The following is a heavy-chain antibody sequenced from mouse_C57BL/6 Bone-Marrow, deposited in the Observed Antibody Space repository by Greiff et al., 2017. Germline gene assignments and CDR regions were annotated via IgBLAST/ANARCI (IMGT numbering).Heavy chain of an antibody. CDR3: ARIDGYFAYYAKDD. J-gene: IGHJ4*01. V-gene: IGHV1-55*01. CDR2: IYPGSGST. D-gene: IGHD2-3*01. CDR1: GYTFTSYW. Sequence: QVQLQQPGAELVKPGASVKMSCKASGYTFTSYWITWVKQRPGQGLEWIGDIYPGSGSTNYNEKFKSKATLTVDTSSSTAYMQLSSLTSEDSAVYYCARIDGYFAYYAKDDWGQGTTVTVSS.